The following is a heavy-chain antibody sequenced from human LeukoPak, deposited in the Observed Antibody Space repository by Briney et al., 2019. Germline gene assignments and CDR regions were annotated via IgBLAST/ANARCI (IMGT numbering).Heavy chain of an antibody. J-gene: IGHJ4*02. CDR2: IRSSGGST. D-gene: IGHD1-26*01. V-gene: IGHV3-23*01. Sequence: GGSLRLSCAASGFTFSNYAMNWVRQAPGKGLEWVAVIRSSGGSTYYADSVTGRFTISRDNSKNRLYLQMNSLRAEDTAVYFCAKALVGAGFDYWGQGTLVTVSS. CDR3: AKALVGAGFDY. CDR1: GFTFSNYA.